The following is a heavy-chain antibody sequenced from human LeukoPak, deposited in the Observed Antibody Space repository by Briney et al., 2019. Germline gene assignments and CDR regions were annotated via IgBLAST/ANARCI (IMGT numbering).Heavy chain of an antibody. CDR3: ARHFYRDYMDV. Sequence: SETLSLTCTVSGGSISSYYWSWIRQPPGKGLEWIGYIYTSGSTNYNPSLKSRVTISVDTSKNQFSLKLSSVTAADTAVYYCARHFYRDYMDVWGKGTTVTVSS. D-gene: IGHD1-26*01. J-gene: IGHJ6*03. V-gene: IGHV4-4*09. CDR1: GGSISSYY. CDR2: IYTSGST.